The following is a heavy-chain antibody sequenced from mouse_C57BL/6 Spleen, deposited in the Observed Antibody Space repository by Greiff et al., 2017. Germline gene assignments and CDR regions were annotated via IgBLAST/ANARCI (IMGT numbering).Heavy chain of an antibody. V-gene: IGHV5-6*02. J-gene: IGHJ2*01. CDR1: GFTFSSYG. D-gene: IGHD1-1*01. CDR2: ISSGGSYT. Sequence: DVKLVESGGDLVKPGGSLTLSCAASGFTFSSYGMSWVRQTPDKRLEWVATISSGGSYTYYPDSVKGRFTISRDNAKNTLYLQMSRLKSEDTAMYYCARQDGSPYYFDYWGQGTTLTVSS. CDR3: ARQDGSPYYFDY.